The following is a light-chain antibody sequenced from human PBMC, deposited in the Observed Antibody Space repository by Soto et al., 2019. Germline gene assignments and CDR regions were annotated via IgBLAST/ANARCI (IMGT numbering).Light chain of an antibody. CDR2: AAS. CDR3: QQANSFPLT. J-gene: IGKJ5*01. CDR1: QGIISW. Sequence: DIQMTQSPSSVCASVGDRVTIPCRASQGIISWLAWYQQKPGKAPKLLIYAASSLQSGVPSRFSGSGSGTDFTLTISSLQPEDFATYYCQQANSFPLTFGQGTRLEI. V-gene: IGKV1D-12*01.